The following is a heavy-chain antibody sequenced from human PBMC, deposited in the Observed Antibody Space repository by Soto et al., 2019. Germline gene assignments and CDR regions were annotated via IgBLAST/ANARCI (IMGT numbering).Heavy chain of an antibody. J-gene: IGHJ6*02. V-gene: IGHV3-30*18. CDR1: GFTFRTYG. CDR2: ISNNGINK. D-gene: IGHD6-6*01. CDR3: AKVRMADSTSSNFYYYSGLDV. Sequence: QVQLVESGGGAVQPGRSLRLSCAASGFTFRTYGMHWVRQAPGKGLEWLAVISNNGINKYYEDSVKGRFTLSRDNSRDTLFLQMNRLSVEDTAIDYCAKVRMADSTSSNFYYYSGLDVWGQGTTVTVS.